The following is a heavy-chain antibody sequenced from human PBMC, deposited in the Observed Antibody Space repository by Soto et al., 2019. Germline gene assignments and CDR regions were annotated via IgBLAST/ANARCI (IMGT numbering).Heavy chain of an antibody. J-gene: IGHJ4*02. CDR2: IYYDGST. D-gene: IGHD3-3*01. CDR3: ARGGDFWSGASRGYFDY. V-gene: IGHV4-39*07. CDR1: GTSISSSSFY. Sequence: SETLSLTCTVSGTSISSSSFYWGWIRQPPGKGLESIANIYYDGSTNYNPSLRSRVTMSIDTSQEQFSLKLSSVTAADTAVYYCARGGDFWSGASRGYFDYWGQGALVTAPQ.